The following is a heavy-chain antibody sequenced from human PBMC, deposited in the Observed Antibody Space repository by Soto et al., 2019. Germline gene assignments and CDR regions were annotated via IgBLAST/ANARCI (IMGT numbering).Heavy chain of an antibody. CDR2: ISYDGSDK. V-gene: IGHV3-30*18. CDR1: GFTFNTYG. Sequence: QDHLVESGGGVVQPGTSLRLSCAASGFTFNTYGMHWVRQAPGKGLEWVAVISYDGSDKFYADSVKGRFTISRDNSKNTPYLQMSSLRPEDTAIYYCAKSPNFYCSSPNCYKYYFDYWGQGTLVTVSS. D-gene: IGHD2-2*02. CDR3: AKSPNFYCSSPNCYKYYFDY. J-gene: IGHJ4*02.